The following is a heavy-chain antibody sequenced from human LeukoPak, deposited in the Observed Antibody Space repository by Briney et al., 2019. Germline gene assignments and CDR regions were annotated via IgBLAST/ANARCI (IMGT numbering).Heavy chain of an antibody. CDR2: ISDKRDST. Sequence: GGSLRLSCAASGFTLSGSAMTWVRQAPGKGREWVSSISDKRDSTYYADSVKGRFTISRDNSRDTLYVQMHSLRAEDAAVYYCAKSHSEAQRGYFDYWGQGTLVTVSS. CDR3: AKSHSEAQRGYFDY. D-gene: IGHD5-24*01. J-gene: IGHJ4*02. CDR1: GFTLSGSA. V-gene: IGHV3-23*01.